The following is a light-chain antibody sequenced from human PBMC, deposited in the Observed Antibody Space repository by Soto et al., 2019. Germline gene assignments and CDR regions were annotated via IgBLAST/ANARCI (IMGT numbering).Light chain of an antibody. J-gene: IGLJ2*01. CDR1: SNDVGSYNL. CDR3: CSYARSSTFV. Sequence: QSVLTQPASVSGSPGQSITIYCTGTSNDVGSYNLVSWYQQHPGKAPKLMIYEGSKRPSGVSNRFSGSKSDNTASLTISGLQAEDEADYYCCSYARSSTFVFGGGTKLTVL. CDR2: EGS. V-gene: IGLV2-23*03.